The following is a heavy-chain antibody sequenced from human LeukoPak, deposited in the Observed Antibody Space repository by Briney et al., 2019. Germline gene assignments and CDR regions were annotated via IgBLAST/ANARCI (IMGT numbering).Heavy chain of an antibody. J-gene: IGHJ3*02. D-gene: IGHD6-19*01. V-gene: IGHV3-20*01. Sequence: GGSLRLSCAASGFTFDDYGMSCVRHAPGKGLECVSGINWNGGSTGYADSVKGRFTISRDNAKNSLYLQMNSLRAEDTALYHCARRGSSGWYKGDAFDIWGQGTMVTVSS. CDR2: INWNGGST. CDR3: ARRGSSGWYKGDAFDI. CDR1: GFTFDDYG.